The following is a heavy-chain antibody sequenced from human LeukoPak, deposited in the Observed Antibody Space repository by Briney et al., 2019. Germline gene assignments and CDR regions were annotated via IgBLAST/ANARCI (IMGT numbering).Heavy chain of an antibody. Sequence: PGGSLRLSCAASGFTFSSYSMNWVRQAPGKGLEWVSSISSSSSYIYYADSVKGRFTISRDNAKNSLYLQMISLRAEDTAVYYCARDYSDWGRDGYNSDYYFDYWGQGTLVTVSS. CDR1: GFTFSSYS. J-gene: IGHJ4*02. CDR2: ISSSSSYI. CDR3: ARDYSDWGRDGYNSDYYFDY. V-gene: IGHV3-21*01. D-gene: IGHD5-12*01.